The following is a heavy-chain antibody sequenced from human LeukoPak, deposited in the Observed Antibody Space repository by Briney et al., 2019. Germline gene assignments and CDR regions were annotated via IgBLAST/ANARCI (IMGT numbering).Heavy chain of an antibody. CDR3: AELGITMIGGV. CDR2: ISGSGKNT. D-gene: IGHD3-10*02. CDR1: GFTFSSYA. J-gene: IGHJ6*04. V-gene: IGHV3-23*01. Sequence: GGSLRLSCAASGFTFSSYAMSWVRQAPGKGLEWVSAISGSGKNTYYADSVKGRFTISRDNSKNTLYLQMNSLRAEDTAVYYCAELGITMIGGVWGKGTTVTISS.